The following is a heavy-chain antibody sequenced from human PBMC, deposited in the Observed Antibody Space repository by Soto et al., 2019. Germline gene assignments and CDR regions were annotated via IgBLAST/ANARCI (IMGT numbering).Heavy chain of an antibody. Sequence: QVQLVQSGAEVKKPGASVKVSCKASGYTFTGYYMHWVRQAPGQGLEWMGWINPNSGGTNYAQKVQGWVTMTRDTSISTAYMELSRLRSDDTAVYYCARGEYGDPLGVGYWGQGTLVTVSS. V-gene: IGHV1-2*04. J-gene: IGHJ4*02. CDR2: INPNSGGT. D-gene: IGHD4-17*01. CDR1: GYTFTGYY. CDR3: ARGEYGDPLGVGY.